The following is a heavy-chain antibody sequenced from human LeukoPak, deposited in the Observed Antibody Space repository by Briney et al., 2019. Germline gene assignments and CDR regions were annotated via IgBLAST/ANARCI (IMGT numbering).Heavy chain of an antibody. D-gene: IGHD3-22*01. CDR2: ISGSGSGGST. J-gene: IGHJ3*02. CDR3: AKPTNYYDSSGYYYPVLGAFDI. Sequence: PGGSLRLSCAASGFTFSNSAMSWVRQAPGKGLEWVSSISGSGSGGSTYYADSVKGRFTISRDNSKNTLYLQMNSLRAEDTAVYYCAKPTNYYDSSGYYYPVLGAFDIWGQGTMVTVSS. V-gene: IGHV3-23*01. CDR1: GFTFSNSA.